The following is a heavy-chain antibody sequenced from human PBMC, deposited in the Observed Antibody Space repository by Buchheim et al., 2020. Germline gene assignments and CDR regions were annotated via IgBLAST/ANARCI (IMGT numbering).Heavy chain of an antibody. CDR1: GFTFSSYG. V-gene: IGHV3-30*18. CDR3: AKDGRGITIFGVVGYYGMDV. CDR2: ISYDGSNK. J-gene: IGHJ6*02. Sequence: QVQLVESGGGVVQPGRSLRLSCAASGFTFSSYGMHWVRQAPGKGLEWVAVISYDGSNKYYADSVKGRFTISRDNSKNTLYLQMNSLRAEDTAVYYCAKDGRGITIFGVVGYYGMDVWGQGTT. D-gene: IGHD3-3*01.